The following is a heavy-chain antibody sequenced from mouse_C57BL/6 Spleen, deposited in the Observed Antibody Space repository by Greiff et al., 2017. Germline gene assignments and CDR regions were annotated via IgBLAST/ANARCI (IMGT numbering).Heavy chain of an antibody. V-gene: IGHV5-4*01. J-gene: IGHJ2*01. Sequence: EVMLVESGGGLVKPGGSLKLSCAASGFTFSSYAMSWVRQTPEKRLEWVATISDGGSYTYYPDNVKGRFTISRDNAKNNLYLQMSHLKSEDTAMYYCARDWSNYFDYWGQGTTLTVSS. CDR1: GFTFSSYA. CDR2: ISDGGSYT. CDR3: ARDWSNYFDY. D-gene: IGHD5-1*01.